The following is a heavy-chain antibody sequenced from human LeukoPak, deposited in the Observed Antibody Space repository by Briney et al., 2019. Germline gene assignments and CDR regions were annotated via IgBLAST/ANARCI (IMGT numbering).Heavy chain of an antibody. V-gene: IGHV3-30-3*01. CDR3: AKDPPDFGVVIYFDY. CDR1: GFTFSSYA. J-gene: IGHJ4*02. Sequence: PGGSLGLSCAASGFTFSSYAMHWVRQAPGKGLEWVAVISYDGSNKYYADSVKGRFTISRDNSKNTLYLQMNSLRAEDTAVYYCAKDPPDFGVVIYFDYWGQGTLVTVSS. CDR2: ISYDGSNK. D-gene: IGHD3-3*01.